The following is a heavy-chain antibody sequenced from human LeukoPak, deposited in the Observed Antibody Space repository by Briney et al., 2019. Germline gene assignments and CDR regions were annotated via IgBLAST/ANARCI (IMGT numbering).Heavy chain of an antibody. D-gene: IGHD5-18*01. J-gene: IGHJ6*03. CDR2: IYYSGST. V-gene: IGHV4-59*01. CDR1: GGSISSYY. Sequence: SETLSLTCTVSGGSISSYYWSWIRQPPGKGLEWIGYIYYSGSTNYNPSLKSRVTISVDTSKNQFSLKLSSVTAADTAVYYCAREEYSYVGYYYMDVWGKGTTVTVSS. CDR3: AREEYSYVGYYYMDV.